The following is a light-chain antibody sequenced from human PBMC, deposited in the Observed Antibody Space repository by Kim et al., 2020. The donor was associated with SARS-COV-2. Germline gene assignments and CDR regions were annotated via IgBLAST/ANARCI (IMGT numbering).Light chain of an antibody. CDR2: AAS. Sequence: SESVGDRVTINCRASKRISNNLNWYQQKPGKAPKLLIYAASSLQSGVPSRFSGSGSGTDFTLTISSLQPEDFATYYCHQSYITPYTFGQGTKLEI. J-gene: IGKJ2*01. V-gene: IGKV1-39*01. CDR1: KRISNN. CDR3: HQSYITPYT.